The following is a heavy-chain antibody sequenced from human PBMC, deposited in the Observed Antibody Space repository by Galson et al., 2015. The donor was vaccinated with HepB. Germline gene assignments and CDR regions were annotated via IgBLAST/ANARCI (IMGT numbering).Heavy chain of an antibody. V-gene: IGHV3-48*03. CDR2: ISSSGSTI. Sequence: SLRLSCAASGFTFSSYEMNWVRQAPGKGLEWVSYISSSGSTIYYADSVEGRFTISRDNAKNSLYLQMNSLRAEDTAVYYCARNLGFINWGWEGYYYYGMDVWGQGTTVTVSS. D-gene: IGHD7-27*01. J-gene: IGHJ6*02. CDR3: ARNLGFINWGWEGYYYYGMDV. CDR1: GFTFSSYE.